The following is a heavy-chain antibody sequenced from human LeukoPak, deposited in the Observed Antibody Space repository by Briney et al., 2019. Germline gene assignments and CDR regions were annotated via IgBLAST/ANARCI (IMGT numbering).Heavy chain of an antibody. CDR3: ARILAYYYYYMDV. CDR2: IYYSGST. V-gene: IGHV4-39*01. J-gene: IGHJ6*03. Sequence: KPSETLSLTCTVSGGSISSSSYYWGWIRPPPGKGLEGVGSIYYSGSTYYNPSLKSRVTISVDTSKNQFSLKLSSVTAADTAVYYCARILAYYYYYMDVWGKGTTVTVSS. D-gene: IGHD3-3*01. CDR1: GGSISSSSYY.